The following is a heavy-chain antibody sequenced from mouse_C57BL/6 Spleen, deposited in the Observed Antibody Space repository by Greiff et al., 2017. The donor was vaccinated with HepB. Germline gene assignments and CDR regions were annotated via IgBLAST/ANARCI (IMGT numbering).Heavy chain of an antibody. V-gene: IGHV1-55*01. Sequence: QVQLQQPGAELVKPGASVKMSCKASGYTFTSYWITWVKQGPGQGLEWIGDIYPGSGSTNYNEKFKSKATLTVDTSSSTAYRQLSSLTSEDSAVYYCSRITMVTYYYAMDYWGQGTSVTVSS. D-gene: IGHD2-2*01. J-gene: IGHJ4*01. CDR3: SRITMVTYYYAMDY. CDR1: GYTFTSYW. CDR2: IYPGSGST.